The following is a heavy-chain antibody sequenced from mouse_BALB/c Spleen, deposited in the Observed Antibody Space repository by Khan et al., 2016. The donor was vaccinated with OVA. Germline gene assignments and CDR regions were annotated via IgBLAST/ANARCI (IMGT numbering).Heavy chain of an antibody. CDR1: GFSLTNYG. CDR3: ARQPYYHYNVMDY. V-gene: IGHV2-6-1*01. J-gene: IGHJ4*01. D-gene: IGHD2-10*01. CDR2: MWSDGSA. Sequence: QVQLKESGPGLVAPSQSLSITCTISGFSLTNYGVHWVRQPPGKGLEWLVLMWSDGSATYNSALKSRLTISMDNSKSQVFLKMHSLQTDDTAMYFCARQPYYHYNVMDYWGKGTSVTVSS.